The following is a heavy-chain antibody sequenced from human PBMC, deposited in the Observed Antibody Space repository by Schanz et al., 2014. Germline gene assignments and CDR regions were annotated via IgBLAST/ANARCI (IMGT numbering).Heavy chain of an antibody. V-gene: IGHV3-66*01. CDR1: GFTVSSNH. CDR2: IYSGIGA. Sequence: EVQLVESGGGLVKPGGSLRLSCAVSGFTVSSNHMSWVRQAPGKGLEWVSVIYSGIGAYYADSVKDRFTVSRDNSKNTLYLQMNTLRAEDTAVYYCARDRGYCSGGSCLTFDYWGQGTLVTVSS. D-gene: IGHD2-15*01. CDR3: ARDRGYCSGGSCLTFDY. J-gene: IGHJ4*02.